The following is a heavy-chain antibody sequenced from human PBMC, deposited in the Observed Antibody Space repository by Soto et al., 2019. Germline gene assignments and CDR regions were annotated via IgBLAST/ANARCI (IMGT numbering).Heavy chain of an antibody. Sequence: QVQLVQSGAEVRKPGASVKVSCKASGYSFTDYYIHWVRQAPGQGLEWLGWINPNTGVTHFAQKFQGWVTMTRDTAIRTAYLELNTLTSDDTAVYYCVRCLGDIRYVLDVWGQGTTVTFSS. J-gene: IGHJ6*01. CDR3: VRCLGDIRYVLDV. V-gene: IGHV1-2*04. CDR1: GYSFTDYY. CDR2: INPNTGVT. D-gene: IGHD2-21*02.